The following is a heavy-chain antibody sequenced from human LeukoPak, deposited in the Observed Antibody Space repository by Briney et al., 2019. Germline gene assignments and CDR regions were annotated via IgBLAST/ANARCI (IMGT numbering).Heavy chain of an antibody. Sequence: RGSLRPSCAASGFILSMYSMSCVRQAPGRGRGWVANIKQDGSEEFYVDPVKGRFTVSRDNDKNSLYLQKNSLGADDTAVYYCAGDDGWTFVIWGRGTMVTVSS. CDR3: AGDDGWTFVI. CDR1: GFILSMYS. J-gene: IGHJ3*02. D-gene: IGHD2-15*01. CDR2: IKQDGSEE. V-gene: IGHV3-7*01.